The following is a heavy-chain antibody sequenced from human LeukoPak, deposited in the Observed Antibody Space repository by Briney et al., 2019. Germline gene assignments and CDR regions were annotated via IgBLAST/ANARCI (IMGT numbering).Heavy chain of an antibody. CDR3: ARVQWLAPQYYFDY. CDR2: IQNDEIDK. V-gene: IGHV3-30*02. Sequence: GGSLRLSCAASGFTFTTYGMHWVRQAPGKGLEWVAFIQNDEIDKFYADSVKGRFTISRDNSRNTLYLQMNSLRAEDTAVYYCARVQWLAPQYYFDYWGQGTLVTVSS. CDR1: GFTFTTYG. D-gene: IGHD6-19*01. J-gene: IGHJ4*02.